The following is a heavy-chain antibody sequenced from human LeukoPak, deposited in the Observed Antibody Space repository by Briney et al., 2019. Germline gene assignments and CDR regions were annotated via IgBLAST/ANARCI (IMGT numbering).Heavy chain of an antibody. V-gene: IGHV1-2*02. Sequence: GASVKVSCKASGYTFTGYYMHLVRQAPGQGLEWMGWINPNSGGTNYAQKFQGRVTMTRDTSISTAYMELSRLRSDDTAVYYCARDTYDFWSVYAFDNWGQGTLVTVSS. CDR2: INPNSGGT. CDR1: GYTFTGYY. D-gene: IGHD3-3*01. CDR3: ARDTYDFWSVYAFDN. J-gene: IGHJ4*02.